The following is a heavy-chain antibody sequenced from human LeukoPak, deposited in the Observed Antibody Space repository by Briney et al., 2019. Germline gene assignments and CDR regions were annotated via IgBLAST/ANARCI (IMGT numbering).Heavy chain of an antibody. D-gene: IGHD2-15*01. CDR3: ARGGMVVAANDAFDI. V-gene: IGHV3-21*01. J-gene: IGHJ3*02. Sequence: GGSLRLSCAASGFTFSSYSMNWVRQAPGKGLEWVSSISSSSSYIYYADSVKGRFTISRDNAKNSLYLQMNSLRAEDTAVYYCARGGMVVAANDAFDIWGQGTMVTVSS. CDR1: GFTFSSYS. CDR2: ISSSSSYI.